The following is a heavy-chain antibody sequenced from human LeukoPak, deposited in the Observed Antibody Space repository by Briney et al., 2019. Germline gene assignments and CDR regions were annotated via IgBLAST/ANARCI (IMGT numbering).Heavy chain of an antibody. J-gene: IGHJ4*02. CDR1: GYAFTGYY. D-gene: IGHD6-19*01. V-gene: IGHV1-2*02. Sequence: ASVKVSCKASGYAFTGYYMHWVRQIPGQGLECMGWINPDSGGTNYAQKFQGRVTMTRDTSISTAYMELSRLRSDDTAVYYCARDRYSSGWNDYWGQGTLVTVSS. CDR2: INPDSGGT. CDR3: ARDRYSSGWNDY.